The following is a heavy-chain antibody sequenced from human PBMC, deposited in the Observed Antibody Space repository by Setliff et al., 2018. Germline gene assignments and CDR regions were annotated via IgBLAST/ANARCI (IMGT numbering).Heavy chain of an antibody. D-gene: IGHD3-10*01. V-gene: IGHV4-34*01. CDR3: ARVPHVWFGDLVTFDDAFDI. Sequence: SETLSLTCAVYSGSFSDHFWSWIRQPPGKGLEWIGEINHSGSNNYNPSRTGRVTISVDTSKNQFSLELISVSAADTAVYFCARVPHVWFGDLVTFDDAFDIWGKGTMVTVSS. J-gene: IGHJ3*02. CDR2: INHSGSN. CDR1: SGSFSDHF.